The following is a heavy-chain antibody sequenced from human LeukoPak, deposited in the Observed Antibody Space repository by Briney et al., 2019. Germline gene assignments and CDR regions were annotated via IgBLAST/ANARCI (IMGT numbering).Heavy chain of an antibody. CDR3: ARGDYDYVFDY. D-gene: IGHD3-16*01. Sequence: SETLSLTCTVSGGSISSGDYYWSWIRQPPGKGLEWIGNFYYSGSPYYTPSLKSRFTISVDTSKTQFSLKLSSVTAADTAVYYCARGDYDYVFDYWGRGTLVTVSS. V-gene: IGHV4-30-4*01. CDR2: FYYSGSP. J-gene: IGHJ4*02. CDR1: GGSISSGDYY.